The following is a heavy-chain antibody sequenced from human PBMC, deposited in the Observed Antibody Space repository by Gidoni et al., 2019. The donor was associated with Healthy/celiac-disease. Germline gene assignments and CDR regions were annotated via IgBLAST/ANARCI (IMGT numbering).Heavy chain of an antibody. Sequence: QVQLVESGGGVVQPGRSLRLSCAASGFTFSSYGMHWVRQAPGKGLEWVAVISYDGSNKYYADSVKGRFTISRDNSKNTLYLQMNSLRAEDTAVYYCAREIAVEPRAFDYWGQGTLVTVSS. CDR3: AREIAVEPRAFDY. D-gene: IGHD6-19*01. CDR1: GFTFSSYG. J-gene: IGHJ4*02. CDR2: ISYDGSNK. V-gene: IGHV3-30*03.